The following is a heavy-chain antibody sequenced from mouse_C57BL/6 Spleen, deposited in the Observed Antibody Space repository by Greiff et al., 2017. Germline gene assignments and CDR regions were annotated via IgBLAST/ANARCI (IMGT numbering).Heavy chain of an antibody. D-gene: IGHD2-4*01. CDR2: IYPGDGDT. CDR1: GYAFSSSW. J-gene: IGHJ1*03. CDR3: ARGAYDYDDWYFDV. V-gene: IGHV1-82*01. Sequence: QVQLQQSGPELVKPGASVKISCKASGYAFSSSWMNWVKQRPGKGLEWIGRIYPGDGDTNYTGKFKGKATLTADKSSSTAYMQLSSLTSEDSAVYFCARGAYDYDDWYFDVWGTGTTVTVSS.